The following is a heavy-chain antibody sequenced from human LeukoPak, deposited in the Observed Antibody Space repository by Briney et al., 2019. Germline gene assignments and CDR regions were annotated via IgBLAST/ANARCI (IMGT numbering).Heavy chain of an antibody. V-gene: IGHV3-7*01. D-gene: IGHD3-10*01. J-gene: IGHJ4*02. Sequence: GGSLRLSCAASGFTFNYYWLTWVRQAPGKGLEWVANIQQDGSEKYYVDSVKGRFIISRGNAKNSLYLQMNSLRAEDTAVYYCARVRKLRTRGVMDPLDYWGQGTLVTVSS. CDR3: ARVRKLRTRGVMDPLDY. CDR2: IQQDGSEK. CDR1: GFTFNYYW.